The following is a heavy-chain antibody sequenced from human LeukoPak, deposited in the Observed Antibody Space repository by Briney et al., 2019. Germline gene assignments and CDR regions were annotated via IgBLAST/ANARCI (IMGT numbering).Heavy chain of an antibody. CDR2: IYYSGST. J-gene: IGHJ6*02. Sequence: SETLSLTCTVSGGSISSYYWSWIRQPPGKGLEWIGYIYYSGSTNYNPSLKSRVTISVDTSKNQFSLKLSSVTAADTAVYYCARQRVSYYYYYGMDVRGQGTTVTVSS. D-gene: IGHD6-25*01. V-gene: IGHV4-59*01. CDR3: ARQRVSYYYYYGMDV. CDR1: GGSISSYY.